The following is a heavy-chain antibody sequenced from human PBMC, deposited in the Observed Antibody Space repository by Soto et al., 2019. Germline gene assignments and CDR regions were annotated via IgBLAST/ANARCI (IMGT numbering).Heavy chain of an antibody. Sequence: QVQLQESGPGLVKPSETLSLTCTVSGGSISSYYWSWIRQPPGKGLEWIGYIYYSGSTNYNPSLKSRAPISVDTSKNQFSLKLSSVTAADTAVYYCARGGIAAAAGGAYCYYGMDVWGQGTTVTVSS. CDR1: GGSISSYY. CDR2: IYYSGST. CDR3: ARGGIAAAAGGAYCYYGMDV. J-gene: IGHJ6*02. D-gene: IGHD6-13*01. V-gene: IGHV4-59*01.